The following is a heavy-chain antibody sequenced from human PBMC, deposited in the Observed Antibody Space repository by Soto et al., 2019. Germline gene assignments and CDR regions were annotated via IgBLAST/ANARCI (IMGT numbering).Heavy chain of an antibody. Sequence: PSETLSLTCAFSGVSIYNQFWSWIRQPPGKRPEWIGYIHSSGGPTYNPSLESRVTISLDTSKNQFSLKLISVNAADTALYSCAREGDKQLWHIWGQG. D-gene: IGHD5-18*01. CDR2: IHSSGGP. CDR3: AREGDKQLWHI. CDR1: GVSIYNQF. J-gene: IGHJ4*02. V-gene: IGHV4-59*11.